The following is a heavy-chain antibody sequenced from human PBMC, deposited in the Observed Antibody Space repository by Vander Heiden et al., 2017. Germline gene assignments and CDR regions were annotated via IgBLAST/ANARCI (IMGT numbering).Heavy chain of an antibody. D-gene: IGHD3-10*01. V-gene: IGHV1-18*01. J-gene: IGHJ5*02. CDR2: ISAYNGNI. CDR3: AREGTSYYYGSGSYYTWFDP. CDR1: GYTFTSYG. Sequence: QVQLVQSGAEVKKPGASVKVSCKASGYTFTSYGISGVRQAPGQGLEWMGWISAYNGNINYAQKLQGRVTMTTDTSTSTAYMELRSLRSDDTAVYYCAREGTSYYYGSGSYYTWFDPWGQGTLVTVSS.